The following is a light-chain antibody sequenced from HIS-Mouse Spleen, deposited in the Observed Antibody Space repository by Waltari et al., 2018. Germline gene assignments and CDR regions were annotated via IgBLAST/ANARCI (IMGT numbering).Light chain of an antibody. J-gene: IGLJ2*01. V-gene: IGLV3-19*01. CDR3: NSRDSSGNHVV. CDR1: SLRSYY. Sequence: SSELTQDPAVSVALGQTVRITCQGDSLRSYYASWYQQQPGQAPVPVIYGKNNRPSGMPERFSGSSLGNTASLTITVAQAEDEASYYCNSRDSSGNHVVFGGGTKLTVL. CDR2: GKN.